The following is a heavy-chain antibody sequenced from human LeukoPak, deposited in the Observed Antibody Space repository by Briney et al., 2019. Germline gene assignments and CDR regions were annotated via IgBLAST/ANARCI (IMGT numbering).Heavy chain of an antibody. V-gene: IGHV3-7*01. D-gene: IGHD6-19*01. CDR1: GFTFSSYW. CDR3: ARDLGSGWTVTRPDGY. Sequence: GGSLRLSCAASGFTFSSYWMSWVRQAPGKGLEWVANIKQDGSERYYVDSVKGRFTISRDNAKNSLNLQMNSLRAEDTAVYYCARDLGSGWTVTRPDGYWGQGTLVTVSS. CDR2: IKQDGSER. J-gene: IGHJ4*02.